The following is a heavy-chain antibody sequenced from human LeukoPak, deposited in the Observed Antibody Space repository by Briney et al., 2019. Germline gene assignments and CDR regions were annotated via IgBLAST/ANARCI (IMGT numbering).Heavy chain of an antibody. CDR1: GFTFSSYG. D-gene: IGHD2-2*01. V-gene: IGHV3-23*01. J-gene: IGHJ4*02. CDR3: AKESPRTSGIVVVPAAHYFDY. Sequence: PGGSLRLSCAASGFTFSSYGMSWVRQAPGKGLEWVSAISGSGGSTYYADSVKGRFTISRDNSKNTLYLQMNSLRAEDTAVYYCAKESPRTSGIVVVPAAHYFDYWGQGTLVTVSS. CDR2: ISGSGGST.